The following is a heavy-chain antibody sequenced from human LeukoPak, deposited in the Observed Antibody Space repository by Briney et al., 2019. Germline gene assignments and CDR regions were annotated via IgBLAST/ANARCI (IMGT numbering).Heavy chain of an antibody. Sequence: GGSLRLSCTTSGFTFSTYGMHWVRRAPGKGLEWVAVIWYDGTNRYYADSVKGRFTISRDNSKNTLYLQMNSMRAEDTAVYYCARDQDRAFDIWGQGTMVTVSS. CDR1: GFTFSTYG. V-gene: IGHV3-33*01. CDR2: IWYDGTNR. CDR3: ARDQDRAFDI. J-gene: IGHJ3*02.